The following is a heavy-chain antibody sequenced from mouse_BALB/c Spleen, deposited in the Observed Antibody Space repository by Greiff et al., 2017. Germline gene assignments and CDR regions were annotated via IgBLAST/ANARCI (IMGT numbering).Heavy chain of an antibody. Sequence: EVMLVESGGGLVQPGGSLRLSCATSGFTFTDYYMSWVRQPPGKALEWLGFIRNKANGYTTEYSASVKGRFTISRDNSQSILYLQMNTLRAEDSATYYCARDHYDYDEGYAMDYWGQGTSVTVSS. CDR1: GFTFTDYY. V-gene: IGHV7-3*02. D-gene: IGHD2-4*01. J-gene: IGHJ4*01. CDR3: ARDHYDYDEGYAMDY. CDR2: IRNKANGYTT.